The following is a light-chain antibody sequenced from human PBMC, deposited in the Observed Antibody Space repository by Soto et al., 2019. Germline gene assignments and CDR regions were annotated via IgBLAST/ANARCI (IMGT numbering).Light chain of an antibody. V-gene: IGKV1-5*01. CDR3: QQYYSYPPT. J-gene: IGKJ1*01. CDR1: QSISSW. CDR2: DAS. Sequence: IQLTQSPSTLSASVGDRVTITCRASQSISSWLAWYQQKPGKAPKLLIYDASSLESGVPSRFSGSGSGTDFTLTISCLQSEDFATYYCQQYYSYPPTFGQGTKVDI.